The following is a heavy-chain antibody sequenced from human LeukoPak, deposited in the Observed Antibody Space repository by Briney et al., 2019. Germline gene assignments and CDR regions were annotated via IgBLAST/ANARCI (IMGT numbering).Heavy chain of an antibody. V-gene: IGHV3-21*01. CDR2: ISSSSSYI. Sequence: GGSLRLSCAASGFTFSSYSMNWVRQAPGKGLEWVSSISSSSSYIYYADSVKGRFTISRDNAKNSLYLQMNSLRAEDMAVYYCARDIGINWFDPWGQGTLVTVSS. D-gene: IGHD2-15*01. CDR3: ARDIGINWFDP. J-gene: IGHJ5*02. CDR1: GFTFSSYS.